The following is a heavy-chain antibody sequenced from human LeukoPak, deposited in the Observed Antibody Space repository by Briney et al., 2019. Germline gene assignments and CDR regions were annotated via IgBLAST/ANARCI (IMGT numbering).Heavy chain of an antibody. D-gene: IGHD3-22*01. V-gene: IGHV4-59*08. CDR2: IYYSGST. CDR3: ARHFTHYYDSNGYPRDAFDV. CDR1: GGSISGYY. Sequence: SETLSLTCTVSGGSISGYYWSWIRQSPGKGLVWIGYIYYSGSTNYNPSLKSRVTISVDMSKNQFSLKLSSVTAADTALYYCARHFTHYYDSNGYPRDAFDVWGQGTVVTVSS. J-gene: IGHJ3*01.